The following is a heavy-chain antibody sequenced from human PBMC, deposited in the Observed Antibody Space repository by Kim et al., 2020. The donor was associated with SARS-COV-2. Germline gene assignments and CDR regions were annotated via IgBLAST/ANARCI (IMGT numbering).Heavy chain of an antibody. CDR2: I. D-gene: IGHD3-3*02. V-gene: IGHV3-9*01. Sequence: ICDADSVKCRFTTSRDKAKNALYLQMNSLRPEDTALYYCTKDVLAGGADVWGQGTAVIVSS. CDR3: TKDVLAGGADV. J-gene: IGHJ6*02.